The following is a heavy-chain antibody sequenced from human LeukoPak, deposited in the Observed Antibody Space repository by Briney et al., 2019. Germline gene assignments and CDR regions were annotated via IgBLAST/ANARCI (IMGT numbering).Heavy chain of an antibody. Sequence: GGSLRLSCTASGFTFGEYAMSWVRQAPGKGLEWVGFIRGKPYGGTTEYAASVKGRFTISRDDSESIAYLQMNSLKTEDTAVYYCTRDVPYGGNSGDFDYWVQGTLVIVSS. J-gene: IGHJ4*02. CDR3: TRDVPYGGNSGDFDY. V-gene: IGHV3-49*04. CDR2: IRGKPYGGTT. D-gene: IGHD4-23*01. CDR1: GFTFGEYA.